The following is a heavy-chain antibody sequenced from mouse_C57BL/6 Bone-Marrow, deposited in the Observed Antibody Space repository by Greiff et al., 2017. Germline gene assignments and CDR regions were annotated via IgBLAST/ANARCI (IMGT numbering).Heavy chain of an antibody. J-gene: IGHJ1*03. D-gene: IGHD2-1*01. CDR3: ARRENYGNYSYWYFDV. CDR1: GFTFSSYG. V-gene: IGHV5-6*02. Sequence: DVKLVESGGDLVKPGGSLKLSCAASGFTFSSYGMSWVRQTPDKRLEWVATISSGGSYTYYPDSVKGRFTISRDNAKNTLYLQMSSLKSEDTAMYYCARRENYGNYSYWYFDVWGTGTTVTVSS. CDR2: ISSGGSYT.